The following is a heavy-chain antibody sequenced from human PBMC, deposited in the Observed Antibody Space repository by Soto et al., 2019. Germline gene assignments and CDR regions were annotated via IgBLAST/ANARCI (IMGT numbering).Heavy chain of an antibody. V-gene: IGHV1-69*06. D-gene: IGHD3-16*02. CDR2: ILPLSGTT. CDR1: GGTFSAYA. J-gene: IGHJ6*02. Sequence: QLQLVQSGAEVKKPGSSVKVSCKASGGTFSAYATSWVRQAPGQGLEWMGGILPLSGTTNYTQRFQGRVTISADKSTSTAYMELSSLRSEDTAVYYCARANPTKYYDYVWGDYRRGGMDVWGQGTTVTVSS. CDR3: ARANPTKYYDYVWGDYRRGGMDV.